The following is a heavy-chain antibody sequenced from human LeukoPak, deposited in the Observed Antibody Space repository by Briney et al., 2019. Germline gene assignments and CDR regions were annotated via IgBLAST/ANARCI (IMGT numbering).Heavy chain of an antibody. CDR2: IHGTGST. CDR1: GDSISGQRHH. V-gene: IGHV4-61*01. Sequence: SETLSLTFTVSGDSISGQRHHWNWIRQPPGKGLEYVANIHGTGSTNYNPSLRSRVTIPLETSKNKVFLNLKPVTPADTAVFYCARDLWDNNSYNFDSWRQGTL. D-gene: IGHD1/OR15-1a*01. J-gene: IGHJ4*02. CDR3: ARDLWDNNSYNFDS.